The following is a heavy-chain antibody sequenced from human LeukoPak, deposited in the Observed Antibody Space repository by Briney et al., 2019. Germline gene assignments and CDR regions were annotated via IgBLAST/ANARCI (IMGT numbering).Heavy chain of an antibody. V-gene: IGHV4-59*08. CDR1: GDSISTYY. CDR3: ASNVAGTSFDY. CDR2: TSYSGST. D-gene: IGHD6-19*01. J-gene: IGHJ4*02. Sequence: SETLSLTCTVSGDSISTYYWSWIRQPPGKGLEWIGYTSYSGSTNYNPSLKSRVTISVDTTKNHVSLRLSSVTAADTAMYYCASNVAGTSFDYWGQGSLVTVSS.